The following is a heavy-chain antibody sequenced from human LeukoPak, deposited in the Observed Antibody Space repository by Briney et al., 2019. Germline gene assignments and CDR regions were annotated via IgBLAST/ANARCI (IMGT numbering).Heavy chain of an antibody. CDR3: ARQGYYDSKGRVFDY. J-gene: IGHJ4*02. V-gene: IGHV1-2*02. CDR1: GYTFTGYY. CDR2: INPNSGGT. D-gene: IGHD3-22*01. Sequence: ASVKVSCKASGYTFTGYYMHWVRQAPGQGLEWMGWINPNSGGTNYAQKFQGRVTMTRDTSISTAYMELSRLRSDDTAVYYCARQGYYDSKGRVFDYWGQGTLVTVSS.